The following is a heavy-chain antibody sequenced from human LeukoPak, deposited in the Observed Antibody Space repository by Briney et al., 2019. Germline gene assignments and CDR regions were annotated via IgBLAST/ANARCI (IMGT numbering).Heavy chain of an antibody. CDR2: IIPIFGTA. CDR3: ATTMVRGVMSDY. J-gene: IGHJ4*02. CDR1: GGTFSSYA. V-gene: IGHV1-69*13. Sequence: SVKVSCKASGGTFSSYAISWVRQAPGQGLEWMGGIIPIFGTANYAQKFQGRVTITADESTSTAYMELSSLRSEDTAVYYCATTMVRGVMSDYWGQGTLVTVSS. D-gene: IGHD3-10*01.